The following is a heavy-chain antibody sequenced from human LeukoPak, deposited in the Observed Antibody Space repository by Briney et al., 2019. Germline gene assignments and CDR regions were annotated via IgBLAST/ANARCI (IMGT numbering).Heavy chain of an antibody. CDR3: SRDGSLRSPPL. J-gene: IGHJ4*02. Sequence: GGTLRLSCAASGFTFSDYYMSWIRQAPGKGLEWVSYISSSSGSNKYYADSVRGRFTISRDNAKNSLYLEMDSLRAEDTAVYYCSRDGSLRSPPLWGQGTLVTVSP. V-gene: IGHV3-11*01. CDR2: ISSSSGSNK. CDR1: GFTFSDYY. D-gene: IGHD1-14*01.